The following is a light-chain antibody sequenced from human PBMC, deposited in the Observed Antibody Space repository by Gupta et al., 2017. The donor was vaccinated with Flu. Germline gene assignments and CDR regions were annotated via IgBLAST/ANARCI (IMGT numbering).Light chain of an antibody. CDR2: EVS. J-gene: IGLJ3*02. V-gene: IGLV2-18*02. CDR3: SSYTNDDTWV. CDR1: NDVGSYYR. Sequence: NDVGSYYRVSWYQQSPGTAPKLIISEVSSRPSGVPDRLSGSKSGNTASLTISGLQPEDEADYYCSSYTNDDTWVFGGGTKLTVL.